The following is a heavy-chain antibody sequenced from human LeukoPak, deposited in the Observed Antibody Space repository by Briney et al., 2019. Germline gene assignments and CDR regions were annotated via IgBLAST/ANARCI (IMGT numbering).Heavy chain of an antibody. J-gene: IGHJ4*02. CDR3: AKRGSNTWSDFDY. Sequence: TASETLSLTCTVSGGSISSYYWSWIRQPPGKGLEWIGYIYYSGITNYNPTLKSRATISVDTSKNQFSLKLSSVTAADTAVYYCAKRGSNTWSDFDYWGQGTLVTVSS. CDR2: IYYSGIT. CDR1: GGSISSYY. D-gene: IGHD6-13*01. V-gene: IGHV4-59*08.